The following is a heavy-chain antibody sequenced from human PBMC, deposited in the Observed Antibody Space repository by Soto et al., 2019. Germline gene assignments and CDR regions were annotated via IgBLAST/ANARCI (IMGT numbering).Heavy chain of an antibody. V-gene: IGHV3-23*01. Sequence: PGGSLRLSCAASGFTFSSYAMSWVRQAPGKGLEWVSAISGSGGSTYYADSVKGRFTISRDNSKNTLYLQMNSLRAEDTAVYYCAGCIAVAGQFDYWGQGTLVTVSS. CDR1: GFTFSSYA. CDR3: AGCIAVAGQFDY. CDR2: ISGSGGST. D-gene: IGHD6-19*01. J-gene: IGHJ4*02.